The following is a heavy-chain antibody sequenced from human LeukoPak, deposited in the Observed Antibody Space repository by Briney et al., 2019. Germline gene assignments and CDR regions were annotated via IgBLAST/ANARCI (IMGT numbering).Heavy chain of an antibody. Sequence: GGSLRLSCAASGFTFSSYAMSWVRQAPGKGLEWVAVISYDGSNKYYADSVKGRFTISRDNSKNTLYLQMNSLRAEDTAVYYCAVGVDTAMVQWGQGTLVTVSS. CDR1: GFTFSSYA. D-gene: IGHD5-18*01. J-gene: IGHJ4*02. V-gene: IGHV3-30*03. CDR2: ISYDGSNK. CDR3: AVGVDTAMVQ.